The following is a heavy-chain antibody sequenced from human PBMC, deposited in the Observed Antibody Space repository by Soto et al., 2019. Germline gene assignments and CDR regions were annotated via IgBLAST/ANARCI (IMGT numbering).Heavy chain of an antibody. V-gene: IGHV1-18*01. CDR3: AKNGHPPYYYYGMDV. CDR1: GYSFTTYG. J-gene: IGHJ6*02. D-gene: IGHD2-8*01. CDR2: ISGYNGDT. Sequence: QGLLVQSGAEVKQPGASVNVSCKASGYSFTTYGISWVRQAPGQGLEWMGWISGYNGDTNNAQKFQDRVTMTIDRSTTTAYLELRSLTSDDTAVYYCAKNGHPPYYYYGMDVWGQGTTVTVSS.